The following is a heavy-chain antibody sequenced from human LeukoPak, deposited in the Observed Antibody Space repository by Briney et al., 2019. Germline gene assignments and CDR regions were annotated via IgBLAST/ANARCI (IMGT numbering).Heavy chain of an antibody. CDR2: ISDRGRT. CDR3: ARVPLRFLEPFDY. CDR1: GGSVRGYY. Sequence: SETLSLTCAVYGGSVRGYYWSWISQPPGKGLEWIGEISDRGRTHYNPSLESRVSMSVDTSKNQFALQLNSVTAADTAVYYCARVPLRFLEPFDYWGQGILVTVSS. J-gene: IGHJ4*02. D-gene: IGHD3-3*01. V-gene: IGHV4-34*01.